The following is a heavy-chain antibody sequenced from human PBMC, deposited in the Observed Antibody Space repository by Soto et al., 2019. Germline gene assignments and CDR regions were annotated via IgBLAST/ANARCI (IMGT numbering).Heavy chain of an antibody. J-gene: IGHJ4*02. CDR3: AAGGGLPRYY. CDR2: IYHSGST. CDR1: GGSISRGGYS. D-gene: IGHD3-16*01. V-gene: IGHV4-30-2*01. Sequence: QLQLQESGSGLVKPSQTLSLTCAVSGGSISRGGYSWSWIRQPPGKGLEWIGYIYHSGSTYYNPSLKCRVTLSVDRSKNQFSLKLSSVTAADTAVYYCAAGGGLPRYYWGQGTLVTVSS.